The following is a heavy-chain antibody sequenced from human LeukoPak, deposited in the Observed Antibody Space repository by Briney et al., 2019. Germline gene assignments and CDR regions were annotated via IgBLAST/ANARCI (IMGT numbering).Heavy chain of an antibody. V-gene: IGHV4-39*01. CDR1: GGSISSSSYY. D-gene: IGHD6-6*01. CDR3: ASSSERSSPRGADY. J-gene: IGHJ4*02. Sequence: PSETLSLTCTVSGGSISSSSYYWGWIRQPPGKGLEWIGSIYYSGSTYYNPSLKSRVTISVDTSKNQFSLKLSSVTAADTAVYYCASSSERSSPRGADYWGQGTLVTVSS. CDR2: IYYSGST.